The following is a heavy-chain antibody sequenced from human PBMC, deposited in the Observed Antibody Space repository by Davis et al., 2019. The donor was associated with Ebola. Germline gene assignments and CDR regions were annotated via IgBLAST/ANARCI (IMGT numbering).Heavy chain of an antibody. Sequence: PSETLSLTCTVSGGSISSYYWSWIRQPPGKGLEWIGYIYYSGSTNYNPSLKSRVTISVDTSKNQFSLKLSSVTAADTAVYYCARHWEGSGYYYGFDPWGQGTLVTVSS. V-gene: IGHV4-59*08. CDR1: GGSISSYY. CDR2: IYYSGST. D-gene: IGHD3-22*01. CDR3: ARHWEGSGYYYGFDP. J-gene: IGHJ5*02.